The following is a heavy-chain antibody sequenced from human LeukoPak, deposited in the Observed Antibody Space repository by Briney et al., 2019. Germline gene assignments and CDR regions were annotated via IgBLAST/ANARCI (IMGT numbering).Heavy chain of an antibody. CDR3: AKDGVDCYGSGSYYTY. Sequence: GGSLRLSCAASGFTFDDYAMHWVRQAPGKGLEWVSGISWNSGSIGYADSVKGRFTISRDNAKNSLYLQMNSLRAEDTALYYCAKDGVDCYGSGSYYTYWSQGTLVTVSS. J-gene: IGHJ4*02. D-gene: IGHD3-10*01. CDR1: GFTFDDYA. CDR2: ISWNSGSI. V-gene: IGHV3-9*01.